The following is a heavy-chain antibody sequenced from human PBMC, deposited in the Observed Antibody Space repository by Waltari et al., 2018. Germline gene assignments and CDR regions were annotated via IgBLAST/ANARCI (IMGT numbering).Heavy chain of an antibody. CDR3: VRRNLRGADVVGPTVDY. D-gene: IGHD1-26*01. CDR1: GFTFSSCW. J-gene: IGHJ4*02. V-gene: IGHV3-74*01. CDR2: SKPEGRSR. Sequence: EVQLVESGGGLVQPGGSLRLSCAASGFTFSSCWMHWVRQAPGKGLGRVGRSKPEGRSRNCADSVKGRITISRDNAKNTLCLQMNSLRAEDTAIYDGVRRNLRGADVVGPTVDYWGQGTLVTVSS.